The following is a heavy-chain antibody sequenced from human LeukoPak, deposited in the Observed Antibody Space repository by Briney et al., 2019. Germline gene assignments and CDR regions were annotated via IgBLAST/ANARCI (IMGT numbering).Heavy chain of an antibody. Sequence: ASVKVSCKASGYTFTGYYMHWVRQAPGQGLEWMGWINPNSGGTNYAQKFQGRVTMTRDTSISTAYMELSRLRSDDTAVYYCARPNRPIFGVESYFIGDYWGQGTLVTVSS. D-gene: IGHD3-3*01. CDR1: GYTFTGYY. V-gene: IGHV1-2*02. CDR2: INPNSGGT. J-gene: IGHJ4*02. CDR3: ARPNRPIFGVESYFIGDY.